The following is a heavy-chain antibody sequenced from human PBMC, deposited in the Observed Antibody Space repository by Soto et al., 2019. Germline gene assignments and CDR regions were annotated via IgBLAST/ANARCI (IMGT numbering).Heavy chain of an antibody. D-gene: IGHD3-10*01. CDR2: ISSSSSVI. CDR3: ARNRGSGNPFYYDMDV. V-gene: IGHV3-48*01. J-gene: IGHJ6*02. CDR1: GFILSDCA. Sequence: GGSLRLSCATSGFILSDCAMNWVRQAPGKGLEWVSYISSSSSVIDYADSVKGRFTVSRDNARNSLYLQMNSLRAEDTAVYYCARNRGSGNPFYYDMDVWGQGTTVTVSS.